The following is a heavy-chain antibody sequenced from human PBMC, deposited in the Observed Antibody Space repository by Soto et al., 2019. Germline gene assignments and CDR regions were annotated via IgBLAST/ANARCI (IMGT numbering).Heavy chain of an antibody. J-gene: IGHJ6*02. CDR2: ISYDGSNK. CDR3: AKDRRTSSSWSLGYYGMDV. D-gene: IGHD6-13*01. V-gene: IGHV3-30*18. Sequence: QVQLVESGGGVVQPGRSLRLSCAASGFTFSSYGMHWVRQAPGKGLEWVAVISYDGSNKYYADSVKGRFTISRDNSKNTLYLQMNSLRAEDTAVYYCAKDRRTSSSWSLGYYGMDVWGQGTTVTVSS. CDR1: GFTFSSYG.